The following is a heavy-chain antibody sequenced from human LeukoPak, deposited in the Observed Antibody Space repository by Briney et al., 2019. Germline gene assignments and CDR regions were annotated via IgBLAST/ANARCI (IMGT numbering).Heavy chain of an antibody. CDR3: ARGVFVRSSSWYEGYYYYYGMDV. CDR1: GGSFSGYY. V-gene: IGHV4-34*01. Sequence: PSETLSLTCAVYGGSFSGYYWSWIRQPPGKGLEGIGEINHGGSTNYNPSLKSRVTISVDTSKNQFSLKLSSVTAADTAVYYCARGVFVRSSSWYEGYYYYYGMDVWGKGTTVTVSS. J-gene: IGHJ6*04. D-gene: IGHD6-13*01. CDR2: INHGGST.